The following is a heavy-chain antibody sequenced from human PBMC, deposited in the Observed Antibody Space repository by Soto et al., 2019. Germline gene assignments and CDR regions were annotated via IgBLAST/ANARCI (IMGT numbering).Heavy chain of an antibody. CDR2: ISYSGYT. CDR1: GGSISSISNHY. D-gene: IGHD3-10*01. Sequence: QVQLQESGPGLVKPSETLSLTCTVSGGSISSISNHYCSWIRQPPGKGLEWIGYISYSGYTSYNPSLKSRVLISVDTSKNQVSLNLASVTAADTAVYYCTTQGFGVLHGLVDVWGQGTSVTVSS. CDR3: TTQGFGVLHGLVDV. V-gene: IGHV4-59*08. J-gene: IGHJ6*02.